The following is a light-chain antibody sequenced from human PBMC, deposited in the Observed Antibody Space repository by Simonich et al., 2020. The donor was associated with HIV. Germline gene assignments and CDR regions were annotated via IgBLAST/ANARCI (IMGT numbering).Light chain of an antibody. CDR1: QSVSSSY. CDR2: GAS. CDR3: QQYRKWWT. J-gene: IGKJ1*01. Sequence: EIVLTQSPGTLSLSPGERATLSCRASQSVSSSYLAWYQQKPGQAPRLLIYGASTRATGIPARFSGSGSGTDFTLTINSLQSEDFALYYCQQYRKWWTFGQGTKVEIK. V-gene: IGKV3-20*01.